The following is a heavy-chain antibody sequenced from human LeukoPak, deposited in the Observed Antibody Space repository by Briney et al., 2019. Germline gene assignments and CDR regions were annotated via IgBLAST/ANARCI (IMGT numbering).Heavy chain of an antibody. J-gene: IGHJ3*02. V-gene: IGHV4-34*01. CDR1: GGSFSDYY. D-gene: IGHD2-8*01. Sequence: SETLSLTCAVYGGSFSDYYWNWIRQSTGKGLEWIGEINLRGSTTYNPSLKSRVTISLDASKSQLSLKLSSVTAADTAVYYCARRVRVYAHDAFDIWGQGTMVTVSS. CDR2: INLRGST. CDR3: ARRVRVYAHDAFDI.